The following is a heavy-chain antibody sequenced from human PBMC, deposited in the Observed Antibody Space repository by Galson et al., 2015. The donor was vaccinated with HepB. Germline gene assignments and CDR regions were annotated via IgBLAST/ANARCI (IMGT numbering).Heavy chain of an antibody. CDR3: ARDLVGGSSAVPAAMVGIP. CDR2: IKQDGSEK. Sequence: SLRLSCAASGFTFSSYWMSWVRQAPGKGLEWVANIKQDGSEKYYVDSVKGRFTISRDNAKNSLYLQMNSLRAEDTAVYYCARDLVGGSSAVPAAMVGIPWGQGTLVTVSS. J-gene: IGHJ5*02. D-gene: IGHD2-2*01. V-gene: IGHV3-7*03. CDR1: GFTFSSYW.